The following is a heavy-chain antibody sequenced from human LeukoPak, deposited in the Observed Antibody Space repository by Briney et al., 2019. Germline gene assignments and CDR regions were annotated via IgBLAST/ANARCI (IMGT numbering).Heavy chain of an antibody. J-gene: IGHJ4*02. CDR3: AKAKATYSGSYFVFDY. Sequence: GTSLRLSCAASGFNFSTYGMHWVRQAPGKGLEWVAIIWYDGTNAYYADSVKARFTILRDNSKSTLYLQMNSLRAEDTAVYYCAKAKATYSGSYFVFDYWGQGTLVTVSS. V-gene: IGHV3-33*06. CDR1: GFNFSTYG. D-gene: IGHD1-26*01. CDR2: IWYDGTNA.